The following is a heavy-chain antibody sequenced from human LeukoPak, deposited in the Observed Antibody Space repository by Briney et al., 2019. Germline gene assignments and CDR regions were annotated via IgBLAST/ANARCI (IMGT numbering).Heavy chain of an antibody. Sequence: GGSLKLSCVASGFTFSDSAIHCVRQSSGKGLEWIGHMDKETNLYATALAASVKGRFTVSRDDSKNTAYLHMNSLKTEDTALYYWIRDSGTYNWFDPWGQGTLVTVSS. CDR1: GFTFSDSA. CDR3: IRDSGTYNWFDP. V-gene: IGHV3-73*01. D-gene: IGHD1-26*01. J-gene: IGHJ5*02. CDR2: MDKETNLYAT.